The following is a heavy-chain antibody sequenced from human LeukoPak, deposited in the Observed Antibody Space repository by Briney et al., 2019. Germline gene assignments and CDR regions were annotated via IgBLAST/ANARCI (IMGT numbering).Heavy chain of an antibody. CDR2: INAGNGNT. CDR1: GYTFTSYA. Sequence: ASVEVSCKASGYTFTSYAMHWVRQAPGQRLEWMGWINAGNGNTKYSQKFQGRVTITRDTSASTAYMELSSLRSEDTAVYYCARRAVAGTGENWFDPWGQGTLVTVSS. D-gene: IGHD6-19*01. J-gene: IGHJ5*02. V-gene: IGHV1-3*01. CDR3: ARRAVAGTGENWFDP.